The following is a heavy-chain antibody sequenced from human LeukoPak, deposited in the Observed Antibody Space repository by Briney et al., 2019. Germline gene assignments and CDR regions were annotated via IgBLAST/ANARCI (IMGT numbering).Heavy chain of an antibody. Sequence: SETLSLTCTVSGGSISSYYWSWIRQPPGKGLEWIGYIYYSGSTNYNPSLKSRVTISVDTSKNQFSLKLSSVTAADTAVYYCARELYYGGNPFDYWGQGTLVTVYS. J-gene: IGHJ4*02. D-gene: IGHD4-23*01. CDR2: IYYSGST. CDR3: ARELYYGGNPFDY. CDR1: GGSISSYY. V-gene: IGHV4-59*01.